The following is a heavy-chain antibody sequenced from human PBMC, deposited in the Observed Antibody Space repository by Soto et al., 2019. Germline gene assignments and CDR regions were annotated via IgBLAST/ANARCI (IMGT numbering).Heavy chain of an antibody. Sequence: QVQLVQSGAEVKKPGSSVKVSCKASGGTFSSYAISWVRQAPGQGLEWMGGIIPIFGTANYAQKFQGRVTITADESTSPAYMELSSLRSEDTAVYYCARVKSGYDPFISDGMDVWGQGTTVTVSS. J-gene: IGHJ6*02. CDR3: ARVKSGYDPFISDGMDV. D-gene: IGHD5-12*01. V-gene: IGHV1-69*12. CDR1: GGTFSSYA. CDR2: IIPIFGTA.